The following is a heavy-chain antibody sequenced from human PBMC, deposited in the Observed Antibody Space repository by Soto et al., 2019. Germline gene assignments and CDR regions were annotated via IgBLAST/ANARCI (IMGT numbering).Heavy chain of an antibody. V-gene: IGHV4-59*08. D-gene: IGHD7-27*01. CDR2: IYYGGST. J-gene: IGHJ4*02. Sequence: SETLSLTCTVSGDSISTDYWSWIRQSPGKGLEWIGFIYYGGSTNYNPSLKSRATISVDTPKNQFSLKLSSVTAADTAVHYGARNWNWGSLVQWGQGTLVTVSS. CDR3: ARNWNWGSLVQ. CDR1: GDSISTDY.